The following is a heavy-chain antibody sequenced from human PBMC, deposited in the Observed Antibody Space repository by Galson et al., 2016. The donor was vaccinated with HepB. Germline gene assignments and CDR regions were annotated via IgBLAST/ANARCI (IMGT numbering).Heavy chain of an antibody. Sequence: SLRLSCAASGFTFSLYGMHWVRQAPGKGLECVAYVSDHGRNKYYADSVKGRFTISRDNSKNTLYLQMDRLKPDDTAVYYCAKVRLTTSWYENFDFWGQGALVIVSS. V-gene: IGHV3-30*18. CDR1: GFTFSLYG. CDR2: VSDHGRNK. J-gene: IGHJ4*02. D-gene: IGHD6-13*01. CDR3: AKVRLTTSWYENFDF.